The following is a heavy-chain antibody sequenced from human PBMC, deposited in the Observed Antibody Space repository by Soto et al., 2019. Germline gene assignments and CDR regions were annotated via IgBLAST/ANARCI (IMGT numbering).Heavy chain of an antibody. CDR3: AKERVGGVATILDY. D-gene: IGHD5-12*01. J-gene: IGHJ4*02. CDR2: ISYDGSNK. Sequence: QVQLVESGGGVVQPGRSLRLSCAASGFTFSSYGMHWVRQAPGKGLEWVAVISYDGSNKYYADSVKGRFTISRDNSKNTLYLQMNSLRAEDTAVYYCAKERVGGVATILDYWGQGTLVTVSS. CDR1: GFTFSSYG. V-gene: IGHV3-30*18.